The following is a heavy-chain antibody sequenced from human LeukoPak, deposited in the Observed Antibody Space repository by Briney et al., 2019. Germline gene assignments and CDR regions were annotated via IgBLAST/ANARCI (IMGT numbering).Heavy chain of an antibody. Sequence: SETLSLTCTVSGGSISSSSHYWGWIRQPPGKGLEWIGTIYYSGSTYYNPSLKSRVTISVDTSKKQFSLKLSSVTAADTAVYYCARDLLAGYWYFDLWGRGTLVSVSS. CDR3: ARDLLAGYWYFDL. CDR1: GGSISSSSHY. J-gene: IGHJ2*01. D-gene: IGHD6-19*01. V-gene: IGHV4-39*02. CDR2: IYYSGST.